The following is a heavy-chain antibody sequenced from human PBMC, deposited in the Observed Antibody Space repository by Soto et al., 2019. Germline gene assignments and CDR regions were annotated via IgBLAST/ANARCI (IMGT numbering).Heavy chain of an antibody. J-gene: IGHJ4*02. CDR2: IYYSGST. CDR3: ARGNRIGRWLQSSIFDY. V-gene: IGHV4-30-4*01. D-gene: IGHD5-12*01. CDR1: GGSISSGDYY. Sequence: QVQLQESGPGLVKPSQTLSLTCTVSGGSISSGDYYWSWIRQPPGKGLEWIGYIYYSGSTYYNPSLKSRVTISVDTSKNQFSLKLSSVTAADTAVYYCARGNRIGRWLQSSIFDYWGQGTLVTVSS.